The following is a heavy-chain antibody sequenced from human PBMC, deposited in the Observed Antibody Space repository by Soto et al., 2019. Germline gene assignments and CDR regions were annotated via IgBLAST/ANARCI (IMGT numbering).Heavy chain of an antibody. D-gene: IGHD3-22*01. J-gene: IGHJ5*02. CDR2: IIPVFGTT. V-gene: IGHV1-69*13. CDR1: GGTFNRYA. Sequence: GASVKVSCKVSGGTFNRYAISWVRQAPGQGLEWIGGIIPVFGTTNYAQRLQGRVPITADESTNTAYLEVRSLRSDDTALYFCARGHYDRRGYYWDNWFDPWGQGTMVPV. CDR3: ARGHYDRRGYYWDNWFDP.